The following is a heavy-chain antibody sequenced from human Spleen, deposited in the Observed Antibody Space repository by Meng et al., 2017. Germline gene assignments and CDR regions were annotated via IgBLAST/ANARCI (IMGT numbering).Heavy chain of an antibody. CDR2: IYYSGST. CDR3: ARVETATTNPYFDY. CDR1: GGSISSSTYY. Sequence: QLQLQESGPGLLKPSETLSLTCTVSGGSISSSTYYWAWIRQPPGKGLEWIGTIYYSGSTSYNPSLKSRVTISADTSKNQFSLILTSVTAADTAVYFCARVETATTNPYFDYWGQGTLVTVSS. D-gene: IGHD5-24*01. J-gene: IGHJ4*02. V-gene: IGHV4-39*01.